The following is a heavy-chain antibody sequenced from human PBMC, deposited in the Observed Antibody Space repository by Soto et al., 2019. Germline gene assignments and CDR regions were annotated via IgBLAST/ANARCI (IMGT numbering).Heavy chain of an antibody. D-gene: IGHD3-3*01. V-gene: IGHV3-30*18. Sequence: GGSLRLSCAASGFTFSSYGMHWVRQAPGKGLEWVAVISYDGSNKYHADSVKGRFTISRDNSKNTLYLQMNSLRAEDTAVYYCAKAQLRFLEWLPKGYWGQGTLVTVSS. CDR3: AKAQLRFLEWLPKGY. J-gene: IGHJ4*02. CDR2: ISYDGSNK. CDR1: GFTFSSYG.